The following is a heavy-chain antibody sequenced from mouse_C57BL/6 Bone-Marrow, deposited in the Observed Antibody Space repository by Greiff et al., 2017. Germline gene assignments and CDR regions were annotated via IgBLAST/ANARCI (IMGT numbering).Heavy chain of an antibody. CDR2: ISSGSSTI. Sequence: EVMLVESGGGLVKPGGSLKLSCAASGFTFSDYGMHWVRQAPEKGLEWVAYISSGSSTIYYADTVKGRFTISRDNAKNTLFLQMTSLRSEDTAMYYCARDYYGSRAWFAYWGQGTLVTVSA. CDR3: ARDYYGSRAWFAY. CDR1: GFTFSDYG. D-gene: IGHD1-1*01. J-gene: IGHJ3*01. V-gene: IGHV5-17*01.